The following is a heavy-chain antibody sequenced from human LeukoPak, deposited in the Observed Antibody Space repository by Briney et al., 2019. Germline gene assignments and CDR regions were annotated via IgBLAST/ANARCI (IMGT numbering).Heavy chain of an antibody. CDR1: GGSISSGDYY. Sequence: SETLSLTCTVSGGSISSGDYYWSWIRQPPGKGLEWIGYIYYSGSTYYNPSLKSRVTISVDTSKNQFSLKLSSVTAADTAVYYCARTSHVTTNYFDYWGQGTLVTVSS. CDR2: IYYSGST. J-gene: IGHJ4*02. D-gene: IGHD4-17*01. V-gene: IGHV4-30-4*01. CDR3: ARTSHVTTNYFDY.